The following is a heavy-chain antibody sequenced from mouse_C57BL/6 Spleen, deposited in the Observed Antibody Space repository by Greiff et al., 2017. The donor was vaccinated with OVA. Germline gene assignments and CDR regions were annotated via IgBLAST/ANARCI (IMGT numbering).Heavy chain of an antibody. CDR1: GYTFTSYW. V-gene: IGHV1-61*01. Sequence: QVQLQQSGAELVRPGSSVKLSCKASGYTFTSYWMDWVKQRPGQGLEWIGNIYPSDSETHYNQKFKDKATLTVDKSSSTAYMQLSSLTSEDSAVYYCARGAAVKGFAYWGQGTLVTVSA. D-gene: IGHD6-1*01. J-gene: IGHJ3*01. CDR3: ARGAAVKGFAY. CDR2: IYPSDSET.